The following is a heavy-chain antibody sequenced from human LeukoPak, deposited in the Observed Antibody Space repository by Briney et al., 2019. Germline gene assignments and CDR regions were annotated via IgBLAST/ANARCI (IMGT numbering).Heavy chain of an antibody. Sequence: PSETLSLTCAVSGYSISGGYYWGWIRQPPGKGLEWIGSIYHSGSTYYNPSLKSRVTISVDTSKNQFSLKLSSVTAADTAVYYCYMVRGVARLTWFDYWGQGTLVTVSS. CDR3: YMVRGVARLTWFDY. V-gene: IGHV4-38-2*01. CDR1: GYSISGGYY. J-gene: IGHJ4*02. D-gene: IGHD3-10*01. CDR2: IYHSGST.